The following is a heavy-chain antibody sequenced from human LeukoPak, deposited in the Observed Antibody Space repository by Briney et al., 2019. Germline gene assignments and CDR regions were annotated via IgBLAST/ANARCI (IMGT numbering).Heavy chain of an antibody. CDR1: GYSISSGYY. J-gene: IGHJ4*02. CDR2: VFHTGST. Sequence: SETLSLTCAVSGYSISSGYYWGWIRQPPGKGLEWIGSVFHTGSTYYIPFLKSRVTISVDTSKNQFSLEVSSVTAADTAVYYCARGISTTGHDYWGPGTLVTVSS. D-gene: IGHD4-11*01. CDR3: ARGISTTGHDY. V-gene: IGHV4-38-2*01.